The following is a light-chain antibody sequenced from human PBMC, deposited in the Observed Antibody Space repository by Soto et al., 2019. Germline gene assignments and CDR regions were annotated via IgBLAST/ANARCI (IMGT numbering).Light chain of an antibody. CDR3: SSSKPTRGLV. CDR1: SSDLTYNS. CDR2: DVS. V-gene: IGLV2-14*01. Sequence: QSALTQPASVSGSLGQSISISCTEDSSDLTYNSVSWYQHHPHKAPKLIIYDVSYRPSGVSTRFSGSQSAGSASLTISGLQAEDEADYYCSSSKPTRGLVFGSGTKVTVL. J-gene: IGLJ1*01.